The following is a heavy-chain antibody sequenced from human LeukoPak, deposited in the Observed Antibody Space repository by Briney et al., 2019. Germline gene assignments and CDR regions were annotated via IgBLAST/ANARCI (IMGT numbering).Heavy chain of an antibody. CDR2: ISADNGRT. D-gene: IGHD6-13*01. V-gene: IGHV1-18*01. CDR1: GSSFTNYG. J-gene: IGHJ5*02. Sequence: GASVKVSCKASGSSFTNYGISWVRQAPGQRLEWMGWISADNGRTNNAQKFQDRITMTTDTSTSTAYMELRSLRSDDTAVYYCARDDRGGSWSWFDPWGQGTLVTVSS. CDR3: ARDDRGGSWSWFDP.